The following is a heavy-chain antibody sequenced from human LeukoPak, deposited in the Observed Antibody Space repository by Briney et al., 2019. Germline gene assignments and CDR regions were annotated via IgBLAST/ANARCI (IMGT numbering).Heavy chain of an antibody. CDR3: AKEPPCAVGRTGRVYYFDY. V-gene: IGHV3-23*01. D-gene: IGHD1-26*01. J-gene: IGHJ4*02. Sequence: PGGPLRLPCAASGFSHSTYAIMWLRQAPGKGLKWVSAIKSYGGRTYYADSVKGRFTISRDNSKNTVSLKMNSLRVEDPAVYYCAKEPPCAVGRTGRVYYFDYWGQGTPVTVSS. CDR1: GFSHSTYA. CDR2: IKSYGGRT.